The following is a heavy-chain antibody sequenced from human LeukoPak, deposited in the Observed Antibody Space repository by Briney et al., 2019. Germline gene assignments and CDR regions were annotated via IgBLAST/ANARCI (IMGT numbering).Heavy chain of an antibody. CDR2: ISGSGGST. D-gene: IGHD3-9*01. CDR1: GFTFSSYA. J-gene: IGHJ6*02. Sequence: GGSLRLSCAASGFTFSSYAMSWVRQAPGKGLEWVSAISGSGGSTYYADSAKGRFTISRDNSKNTLYLQMNSLRAEDTAVYYCAKDLGLRYFDGYYGMDVWGQGTTVTVYS. CDR3: AKDLGLRYFDGYYGMDV. V-gene: IGHV3-23*01.